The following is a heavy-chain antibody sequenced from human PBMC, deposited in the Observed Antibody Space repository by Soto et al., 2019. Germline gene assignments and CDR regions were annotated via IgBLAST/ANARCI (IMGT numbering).Heavy chain of an antibody. CDR3: ARKPDSIPSGGDV. Sequence: EVQLVESGGGLVQPGGSLRLSCTASGFAVRHNYMTWVRQAPGKGLEWVSLIYCGGDTAYADSVKGRFTISRHTSQNTLYLQMNSLRAEDTAVYYCARKPDSIPSGGDVWGKGTAVTVSS. CDR1: GFAVRHNY. CDR2: IYCGGDT. J-gene: IGHJ6*04. V-gene: IGHV3-53*04. D-gene: IGHD3-10*01.